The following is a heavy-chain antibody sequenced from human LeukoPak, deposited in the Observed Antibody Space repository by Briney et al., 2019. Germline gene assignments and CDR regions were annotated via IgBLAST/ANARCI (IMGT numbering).Heavy chain of an antibody. V-gene: IGHV3-30*04. D-gene: IGHD4-17*01. CDR3: ARDYGDYEPGRHHYYYYYMDV. J-gene: IGHJ6*03. Sequence: PGRSLRLSCAASGFTFSSYAMHWVRQAPGKGLEWVAVISYDGSNKYYADSVKGRFTMSRDNAKKSLFLQMNSLRAEDTAVYYCARDYGDYEPGRHHYYYYYMDVWGKGTTVTVSS. CDR2: ISYDGSNK. CDR1: GFTFSSYA.